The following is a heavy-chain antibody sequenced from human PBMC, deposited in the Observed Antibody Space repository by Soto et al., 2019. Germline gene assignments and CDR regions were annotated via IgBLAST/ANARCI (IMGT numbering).Heavy chain of an antibody. CDR1: GGPISSYNW. CDR2: IYHSGST. V-gene: IGHV4-4*02. Sequence: PSETLSLTCAVSGGPISSYNWWSWVRQPPGKGLEWIGEIYHSGSTNYNPSLKSRVTISVDKSKNQFSLKLSSVTAADTAAYYCAREYYFDNGGYFDYWGQGTLVTVSS. D-gene: IGHD3-22*01. J-gene: IGHJ4*02. CDR3: AREYYFDNGGYFDY.